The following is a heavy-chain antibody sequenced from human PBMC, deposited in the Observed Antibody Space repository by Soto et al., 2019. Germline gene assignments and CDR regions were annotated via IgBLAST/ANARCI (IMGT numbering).Heavy chain of an antibody. D-gene: IGHD6-19*01. CDR3: AKISSPYSSGWSDY. V-gene: IGHV3-23*01. CDR2: ISGSGAST. Sequence: PGGSLRLSCAASGFIFSSYAMSWVRQAPGKGLEWVSAISGSGASTYYTDSVTGRFTISRDNSKNTLYLQMNSLRAEDTAVYYCAKISSPYSSGWSDYWGQGTLVTVSS. CDR1: GFIFSSYA. J-gene: IGHJ4*02.